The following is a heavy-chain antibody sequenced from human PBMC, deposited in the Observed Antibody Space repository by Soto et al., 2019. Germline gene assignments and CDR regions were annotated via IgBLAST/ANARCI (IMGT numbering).Heavy chain of an antibody. Sequence: SETLSRTSILYSSTISNGLYYWSWVRQSPGKGLEWIGHIYHSGRTYYNPSLKSRVTISVDRSKNQFSLKLSSVTAADTAVYYCARYNIAARRGIDYWGQ. V-gene: IGHV4-30-4*08. CDR1: SSTISNGLYY. J-gene: IGHJ4*02. CDR3: ARYNIAARRGIDY. D-gene: IGHD6-13*01. CDR2: IYHSGRT.